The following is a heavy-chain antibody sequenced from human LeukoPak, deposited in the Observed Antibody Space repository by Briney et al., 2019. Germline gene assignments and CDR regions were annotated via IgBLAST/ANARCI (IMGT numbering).Heavy chain of an antibody. D-gene: IGHD4-17*01. Sequence: GGSLRLSCAASGFTFSSYGMHWVRQAPGKGLEWVAFIRYEGSNKYYADSVKGRFTISRDNSKNTLYLQMNSRRAEDTAVYYCATADTVTAYYYYYMDVWGRGTTVTVSS. CDR1: GFTFSSYG. J-gene: IGHJ6*03. CDR2: IRYEGSNK. CDR3: ATADTVTAYYYYYMDV. V-gene: IGHV3-30*02.